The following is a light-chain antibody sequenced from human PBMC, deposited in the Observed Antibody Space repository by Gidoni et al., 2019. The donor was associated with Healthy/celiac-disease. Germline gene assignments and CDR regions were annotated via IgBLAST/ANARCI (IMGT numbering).Light chain of an antibody. CDR2: DAS. J-gene: IGKJ1*01. V-gene: IGKV1-5*01. CDR3: QQYSSYWT. CDR1: QSISSW. Sequence: DIQMTQSPSTVSASVGDRVTITCRASQSISSWLAWYQQKPGKAPQLLIYDASSLERGVPSWFSGSRSWTVFTLTSSSLPPDYFATYYCQQYSSYWTFGQGTKVEIK.